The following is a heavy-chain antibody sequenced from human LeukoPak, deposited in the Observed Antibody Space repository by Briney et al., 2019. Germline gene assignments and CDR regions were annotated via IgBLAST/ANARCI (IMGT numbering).Heavy chain of an antibody. V-gene: IGHV3-53*01. CDR2: IYSGGST. D-gene: IGHD2-21*02. CDR1: GFTVSSNY. Sequence: GGSLRLSCAASGFTVSSNYMSWVRQAPGKGLEWVSVIYSGGSTYYADSVKGRFTISRDNSKNTLYLQMNSLRAEDTAVYYCARGPCGGDCYYYYYGMDVWGQGTTVTVSS. CDR3: ARGPCGGDCYYYYYGMDV. J-gene: IGHJ6*02.